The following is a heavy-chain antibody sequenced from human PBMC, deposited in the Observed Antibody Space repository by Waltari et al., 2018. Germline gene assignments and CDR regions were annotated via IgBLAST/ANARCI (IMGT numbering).Heavy chain of an antibody. Sequence: QVQLRESGPGLVKASETLSLTCSVSGGSISGYFWSWVRKPAGKGLEWIGRIFTSGSPNYNPTLKSRVTMSLDTSNNQFSLSLSSVTAADTGVYYCARHRRLRNKFYYDIDVWGQGTTVSLSS. D-gene: IGHD3-16*01. CDR2: IFTSGSP. J-gene: IGHJ6*02. V-gene: IGHV4-4*07. CDR3: ARHRRLRNKFYYDIDV. CDR1: GGSISGYF.